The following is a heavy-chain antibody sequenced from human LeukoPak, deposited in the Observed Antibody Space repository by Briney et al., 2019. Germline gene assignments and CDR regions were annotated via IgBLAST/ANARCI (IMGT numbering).Heavy chain of an antibody. CDR1: LYTFTNYG. J-gene: IGHJ5*02. V-gene: IGHV1-18*01. CDR3: ARVGGTTQTTTGWFDP. D-gene: IGHD4-11*01. CDR2: ISAYNGNT. Sequence: GASVKVSYKASLYTFTNYGISWVRQAPRQGLEWMGWISAYNGNTNYAQKLQGRVTMTTYTSTSTAYMELRSLRSDDTAVYYWARVGGTTQTTTGWFDPWGQRTLVTVSS.